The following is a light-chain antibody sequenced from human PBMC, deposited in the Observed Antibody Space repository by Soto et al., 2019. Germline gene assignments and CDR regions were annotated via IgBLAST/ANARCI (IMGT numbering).Light chain of an antibody. CDR2: GAS. V-gene: IGKV3-15*01. J-gene: IGKJ1*01. Sequence: IEFTQPPVTLSLSPGEGATLSCRASQSVNTFLAWYQQKPGHAPRLLIYGASTRATGVPARFSGSGSGTEFTLTISCLQSEDFAVYYCQQYNKWPPWTFGQGTKVDI. CDR3: QQYNKWPPWT. CDR1: QSVNTF.